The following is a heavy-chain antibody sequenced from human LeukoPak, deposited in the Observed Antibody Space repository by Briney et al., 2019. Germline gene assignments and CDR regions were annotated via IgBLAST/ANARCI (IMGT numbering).Heavy chain of an antibody. D-gene: IGHD3-3*01. CDR2: INPNSGGT. Sequence: ASVKVSCKASGYTFTGYYMHWVRQAPGQGLEWMGWINPNSGGTNYAQKFQGRVTMTRDTSISTAYMELSRLRSDDTAVYYCARAGIFGVVIHYYYYMDVWGKGTTVTVSS. J-gene: IGHJ6*03. V-gene: IGHV1-2*02. CDR3: ARAGIFGVVIHYYYYMDV. CDR1: GYTFTGYY.